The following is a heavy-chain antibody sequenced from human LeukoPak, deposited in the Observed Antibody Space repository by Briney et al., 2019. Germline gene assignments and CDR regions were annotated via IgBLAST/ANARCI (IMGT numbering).Heavy chain of an antibody. Sequence: SETLSLTCTVSGGSISSYYWSWIRQPPGKGLEWIGYIYYSGSTNYNPSLKSRVTISVDTSKNQFSLKLRSVTAADTAVYYRASTVYGSGSYYFDYWGQVTLVTVSS. D-gene: IGHD3-10*01. CDR2: IYYSGST. J-gene: IGHJ4*02. CDR1: GGSISSYY. V-gene: IGHV4-59*01. CDR3: ASTVYGSGSYYFDY.